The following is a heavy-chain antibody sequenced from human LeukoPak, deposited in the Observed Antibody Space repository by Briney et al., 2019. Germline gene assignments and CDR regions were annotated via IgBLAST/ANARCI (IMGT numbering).Heavy chain of an antibody. CDR3: ARDRRDFWSGYC. Sequence: GGSLRLSCVVSGATVSSNYMSWVRQAPGKGLEWVSSISSSSSYIYYADSVKGRFTISRDNAKNSLYLQMNSLRAEDTAVYYCARDRRDFWSGYCWGQGTLVTVSS. CDR2: ISSSSSYI. V-gene: IGHV3-21*01. CDR1: GATVSSNY. J-gene: IGHJ4*02. D-gene: IGHD3-3*01.